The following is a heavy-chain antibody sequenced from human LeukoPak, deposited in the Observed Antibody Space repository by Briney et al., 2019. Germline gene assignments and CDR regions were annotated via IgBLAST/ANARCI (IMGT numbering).Heavy chain of an antibody. Sequence: GGSLRLSCAASGFTFSSYSMTWVRQAPGKGLEWVSSISSSSSYIYYADSAKGRFTISRDNAKNSLYLQMNSLRAQDTAVYYCARGRGTTVTFSDYWGQGTLVTVSS. D-gene: IGHD4-17*01. CDR2: ISSSSSYI. CDR3: ARGRGTTVTFSDY. V-gene: IGHV3-21*01. CDR1: GFTFSSYS. J-gene: IGHJ4*02.